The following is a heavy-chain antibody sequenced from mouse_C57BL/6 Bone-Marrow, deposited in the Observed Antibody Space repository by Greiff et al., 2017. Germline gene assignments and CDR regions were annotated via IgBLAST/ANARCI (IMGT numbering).Heavy chain of an antibody. D-gene: IGHD3-2*02. Sequence: QVQLQQPGAELVKPGASVKLSCKASGYTFTSYWMHWVKQRPGQGLEWIGMIHPNSGSTNYNEKFKSKATLTVDKSSSTAYMQLSSLTSGDSAVYYCARSRPRQLRLRCAYWGQGTLVTVSA. CDR1: GYTFTSYW. CDR2: IHPNSGST. J-gene: IGHJ3*01. V-gene: IGHV1-64*01. CDR3: ARSRPRQLRLRCAY.